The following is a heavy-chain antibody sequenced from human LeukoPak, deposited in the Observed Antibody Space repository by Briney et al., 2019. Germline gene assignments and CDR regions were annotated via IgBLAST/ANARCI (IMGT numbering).Heavy chain of an antibody. D-gene: IGHD2-21*02. CDR1: GFTFRNYG. CDR2: IWYDGSNK. V-gene: IGHV3-33*01. CDR3: ATIRNCGGDCYYFDY. J-gene: IGHJ4*02. Sequence: GRSLRLSCAASGFTFRNYGMHWVRQAPGKGLEWVAVIWYDGSNKYYPDSVEGRFTISRDNSKNTLYLQMNSLRAEDTAVYYCATIRNCGGDCYYFDYWGQGTLVTVSS.